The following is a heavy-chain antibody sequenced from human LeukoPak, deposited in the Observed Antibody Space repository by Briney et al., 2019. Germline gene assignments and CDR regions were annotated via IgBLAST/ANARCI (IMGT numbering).Heavy chain of an antibody. J-gene: IGHJ6*02. CDR1: GFTFSSYA. CDR2: ISGSGGST. Sequence: GGSLRLSCAASGFTFSSYAMSRVRQAPGKGLEWVSAISGSGGSTYYADSVKGRFTISRDNSKNTLYLQMNSLRAEDTAVYYCIADLDNCCYSMDVWGQGTTVTVSS. CDR3: IADLDNCCYSMDV. D-gene: IGHD1-1*01. V-gene: IGHV3-23*01.